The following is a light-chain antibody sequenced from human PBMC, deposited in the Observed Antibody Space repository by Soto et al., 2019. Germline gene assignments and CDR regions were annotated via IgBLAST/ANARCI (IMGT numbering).Light chain of an antibody. Sequence: EIVMTQSPATLSVSPGERATLSCRASQSVSRNIAWYQQKPGQAPRLLIYGASTRAIGIPARFSGSGSRTEFTLTISSLQSEDFAVYYCQQYNNWPTWAFGQGTKVEIK. CDR2: GAS. CDR1: QSVSRN. V-gene: IGKV3-15*01. J-gene: IGKJ1*01. CDR3: QQYNNWPTWA.